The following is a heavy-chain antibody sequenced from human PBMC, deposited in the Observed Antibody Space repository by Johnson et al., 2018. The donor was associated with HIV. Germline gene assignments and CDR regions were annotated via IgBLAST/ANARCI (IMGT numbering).Heavy chain of an antibody. CDR2: ISYDGSNK. V-gene: IGHV3-30*04. CDR1: GFTFSSYA. Sequence: QMLLVESGGGVVQPGRSLRLSCAASGFTFSSYAMHWVRQAPGKGLEWVAVISYDGSNKYYADSVKGRFTISRDNSKNTRYLQMNSLRAEDTAVYYCARAAYSGSHHDAFDIWGQGTMVTVSS. D-gene: IGHD1-26*01. CDR3: ARAAYSGSHHDAFDI. J-gene: IGHJ3*02.